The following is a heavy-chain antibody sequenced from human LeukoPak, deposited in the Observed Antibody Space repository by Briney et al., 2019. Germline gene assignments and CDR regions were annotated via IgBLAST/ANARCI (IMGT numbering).Heavy chain of an antibody. D-gene: IGHD6-13*01. CDR3: ARSYSSSWRSPFDY. J-gene: IGHJ4*02. V-gene: IGHV4-39*07. CDR1: GGSISSRTYY. Sequence: SETLSLTCTVSGGSISSRTYYWGWIRQPPGKGLEWIGTIYYSGTTYYNPSLKSRVTISVDTSKNQCSLKLSSVTAADTAVFYCARSYSSSWRSPFDYWGQGTLVTVSS. CDR2: IYYSGTT.